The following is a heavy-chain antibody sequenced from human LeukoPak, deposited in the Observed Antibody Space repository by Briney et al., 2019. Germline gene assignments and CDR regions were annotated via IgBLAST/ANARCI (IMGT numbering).Heavy chain of an antibody. CDR2: ISAYNGNT. Sequence: GASVKVSCKASGYTFTSYGISWVRQAPGQGLVWMGWISAYNGNTNYAQKLQGRVTMTTDTSTSTAYMELRSLRSDDTAVYYCARANYYDSSGYYYYWGQGTLVTVSS. V-gene: IGHV1-18*01. D-gene: IGHD3-22*01. CDR3: ARANYYDSSGYYYY. CDR1: GYTFTSYG. J-gene: IGHJ4*02.